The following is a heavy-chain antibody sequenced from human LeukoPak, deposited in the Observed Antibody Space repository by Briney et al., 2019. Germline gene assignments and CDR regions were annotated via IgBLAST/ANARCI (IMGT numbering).Heavy chain of an antibody. CDR1: GFTFDDYA. CDR3: AKAGSASSCWIYYFDY. Sequence: GGSLRLFCAASGFTFDDYAMHWFRQAPGKGLEWVSLISGDGGSTYYADSVKGRFTISRDNSKNSLYLQMNSLRTEDTALYYCAKAGSASSCWIYYFDYWGQGTLVTVSS. J-gene: IGHJ4*02. CDR2: ISGDGGST. V-gene: IGHV3-43*02. D-gene: IGHD6-19*01.